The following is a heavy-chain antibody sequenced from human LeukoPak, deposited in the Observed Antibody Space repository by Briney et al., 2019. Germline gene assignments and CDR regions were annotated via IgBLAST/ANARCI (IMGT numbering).Heavy chain of an antibody. V-gene: IGHV3-30*03. CDR1: GFTFSSYG. Sequence: GGSLRLSCAASGFTFSSYGMHWVRQAPGKGLEWVALISYDGSNKYYAGSVKGRFTISRDNTKNTLYLQMNSLRAEDTAVYYCGRGGYDFDAWGPGTTVSVFS. CDR2: ISYDGSNK. J-gene: IGHJ6*02. CDR3: GRGGYDFDA. D-gene: IGHD3/OR15-3a*01.